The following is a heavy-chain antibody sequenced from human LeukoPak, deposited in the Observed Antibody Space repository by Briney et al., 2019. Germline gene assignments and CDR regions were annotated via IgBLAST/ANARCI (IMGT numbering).Heavy chain of an antibody. CDR3: ASDGGPFDH. D-gene: IGHD3-16*01. CDR2: IKQHGTEK. V-gene: IGHV3-7*01. CDR1: GIMFSGYW. J-gene: IGHJ4*02. Sequence: GGSLRLSCTASGIMFSGYWMSWVRQAPGKGLEWVANIKQHGTEKYYVDSVKGRFTISRDDARKSVYLQMNSLRAEDTAVYYCASDGGPFDHWGQGILVTVAS.